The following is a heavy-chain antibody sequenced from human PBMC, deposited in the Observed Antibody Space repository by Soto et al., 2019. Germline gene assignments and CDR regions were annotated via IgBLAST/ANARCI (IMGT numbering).Heavy chain of an antibody. V-gene: IGHV1-3*01. Sequence: QVQLVQSGAEVKKPGASVKVSCKASGYTFTSYAMHWVRQAPGQRLEWMGWINAGNGNTKYSQKFQGRVTITRDTSASTGYMELRSLRSEDTAVYYCASSTYGDYESIGYWVQGTLVTVSS. CDR3: ASSTYGDYESIGY. D-gene: IGHD4-17*01. J-gene: IGHJ4*02. CDR1: GYTFTSYA. CDR2: INAGNGNT.